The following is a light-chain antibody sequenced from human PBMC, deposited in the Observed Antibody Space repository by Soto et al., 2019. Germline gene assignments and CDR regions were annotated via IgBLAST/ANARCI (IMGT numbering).Light chain of an antibody. CDR3: QQANSFPLT. CDR2: WAS. Sequence: DIVMTQSPDSLVVSLGERATINCKSSQSVLYSSNNKNYLAWYQQKPGQPPKLLIYWASTRESGVPDRFSGSGSGTNFTLTISSLQPEDFATYYCQQANSFPLTFGPGTKVDIK. J-gene: IGKJ3*01. CDR1: QSVLYSSNNKNY. V-gene: IGKV4-1*01.